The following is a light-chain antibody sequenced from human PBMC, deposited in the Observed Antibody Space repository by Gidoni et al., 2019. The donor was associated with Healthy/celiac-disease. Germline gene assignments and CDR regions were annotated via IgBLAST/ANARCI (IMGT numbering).Light chain of an antibody. CDR1: QSVSSN. CDR2: GAS. J-gene: IGKJ1*01. Sequence: EIVLTQSPATLSVSPGERATLSCSASQSVSSNLAWYQQKPGQAPRLPIYGASTRATGIPARLSGSGSGTEFTLTISSLQSEDLAVYYCQQYNNWPRTFGQGTKVEIK. V-gene: IGKV3-15*01. CDR3: QQYNNWPRT.